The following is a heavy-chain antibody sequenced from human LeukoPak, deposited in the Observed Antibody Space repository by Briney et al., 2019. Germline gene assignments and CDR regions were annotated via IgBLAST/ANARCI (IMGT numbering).Heavy chain of an antibody. CDR3: ARVPGPYTTSRFDY. D-gene: IGHD2-2*02. CDR2: IDPDSGGT. V-gene: IGHV1-2*02. Sequence: ASVKVSCKTSGYTFTGYYLHWVRQAPGQGLEWMGRIDPDSGGTHYAQTFQVRVTVTRDTSITTVYMELSGLTSDDTAVYYCARVPGPYTTSRFDYWGQGTLVTVSS. J-gene: IGHJ4*02. CDR1: GYTFTGYY.